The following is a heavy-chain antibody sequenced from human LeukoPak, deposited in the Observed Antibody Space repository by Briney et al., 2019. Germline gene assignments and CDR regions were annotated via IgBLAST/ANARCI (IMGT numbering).Heavy chain of an antibody. V-gene: IGHV3-21*04. D-gene: IGHD3-22*01. Sequence: GGSLRLSCAASGFRLSDFNMNWVRQAPGKGLEWVSSITKQSDYVYYADSVTGRFTISRDNAQNSLFLQMNSLRADDTAVYYCAKDLPHRDYFDSSGSYPGYFDYWGQGTLVTVSS. CDR3: AKDLPHRDYFDSSGSYPGYFDY. CDR1: GFRLSDFN. J-gene: IGHJ4*02. CDR2: ITKQSDYV.